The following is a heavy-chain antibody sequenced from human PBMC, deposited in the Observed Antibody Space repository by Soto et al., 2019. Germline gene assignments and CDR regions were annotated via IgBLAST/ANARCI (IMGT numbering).Heavy chain of an antibody. J-gene: IGHJ4*02. CDR3: VSWVSAHFDY. CDR1: RYTFKSHG. D-gene: IGHD3-16*01. Sequence: PGGSLRLSCVVSRYTFKSHGLSWVRQAPGKGLEWVSTTDSTGANTHYADSVKGRFTISRDNSRNTLHLQMHDLSADDTALYYCVSWVSAHFDYWGQGTLVTVYS. V-gene: IGHV3-23*01. CDR2: TDSTGANT.